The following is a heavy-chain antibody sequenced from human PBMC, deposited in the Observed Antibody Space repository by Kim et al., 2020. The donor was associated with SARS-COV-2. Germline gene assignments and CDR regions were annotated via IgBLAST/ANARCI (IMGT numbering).Heavy chain of an antibody. CDR1: GGSISSYY. Sequence: SETLSLTCTVSGGSISSYYWSWIRQPPGKGLEWIGYIYYSGSTNYNPSLKSRVTISVDTSKNQFSLKLSSVTAADTAVYYCARDGPPDSSGYYDYFDYWGQGTLVTVSS. D-gene: IGHD3-22*01. CDR2: IYYSGST. J-gene: IGHJ4*02. CDR3: ARDGPPDSSGYYDYFDY. V-gene: IGHV4-59*01.